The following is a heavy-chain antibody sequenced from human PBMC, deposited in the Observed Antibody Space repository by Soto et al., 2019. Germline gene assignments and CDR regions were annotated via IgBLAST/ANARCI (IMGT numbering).Heavy chain of an antibody. CDR3: TRDYGRYYDFWSGYPTEYYYGMDV. V-gene: IGHV3-49*03. D-gene: IGHD3-3*01. Sequence: QPGGSLRLSCTASGFTFGDYAMSWFRQAPGKGLEWVGFIRSKAYGGTTEYAASVKGRFTISRDDSKSIAYLQMNSLKTEDTAVYYCTRDYGRYYDFWSGYPTEYYYGMDVWGQGTTVTVPS. J-gene: IGHJ6*02. CDR1: GFTFGDYA. CDR2: IRSKAYGGTT.